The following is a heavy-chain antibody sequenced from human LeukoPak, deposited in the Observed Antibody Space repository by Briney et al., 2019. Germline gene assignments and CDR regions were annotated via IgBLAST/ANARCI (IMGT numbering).Heavy chain of an antibody. Sequence: SETLSLTCAVYGGSFSGYYWSWIRQPPGKGLEWIGEINHSRSTNYNPSLKSRVTISIDTSKDQFSLKPSSVTAADTAVYYCARGNARYYDVLTGYLHWGQGTLVTVSS. D-gene: IGHD3-9*01. V-gene: IGHV4-34*01. J-gene: IGHJ4*02. CDR3: ARGNARYYDVLTGYLH. CDR2: INHSRST. CDR1: GGSFSGYY.